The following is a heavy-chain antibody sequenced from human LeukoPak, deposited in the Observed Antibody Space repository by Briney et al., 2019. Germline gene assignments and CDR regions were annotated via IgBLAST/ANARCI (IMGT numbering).Heavy chain of an antibody. V-gene: IGHV3-48*03. Sequence: SGGSLRLSCAASGFTFSSYEMNWVRQAPGKGLECVSYISSSGSTIYYADSVKGRFTISRDNAKNSLYLQMNSLRAEDTAVYYCARGQLYSYGYGFDYWGQGTLVTVSS. CDR2: ISSSGSTI. D-gene: IGHD5-18*01. J-gene: IGHJ4*02. CDR1: GFTFSSYE. CDR3: ARGQLYSYGYGFDY.